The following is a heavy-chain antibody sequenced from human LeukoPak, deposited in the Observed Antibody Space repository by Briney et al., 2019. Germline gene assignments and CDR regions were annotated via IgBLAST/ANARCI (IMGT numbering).Heavy chain of an antibody. CDR1: GFNFGDFA. CDR2: IRAKAYGGTP. Sequence: GGSLRLSCTASGFNFGDFAMTWVRQTPGKGLEWVGYIRAKAYGGTPEYAASVKGRFVPSRDDSKSIAYLQMNTLKMEDTGVYYCTRGSGRYEFWGQGTQVIVSS. CDR3: TRGSGRYEF. D-gene: IGHD3-10*01. J-gene: IGHJ4*02. V-gene: IGHV3-49*04.